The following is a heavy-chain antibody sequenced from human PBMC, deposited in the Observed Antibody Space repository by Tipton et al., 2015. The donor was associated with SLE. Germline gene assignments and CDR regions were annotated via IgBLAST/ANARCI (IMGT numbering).Heavy chain of an antibody. V-gene: IGHV4-39*01. CDR2: MFYSGST. Sequence: TLSLTCPVSGDSISISTYSWGWIRQPPGKGLEWIGSMFYSGSTYYNSSLKSRVTISVDTSKNQFSLKLSSVTAADTSVYYCVRPPTEGWFDPWGQGTLVTVSS. CDR3: VRPPTEGWFDP. CDR1: GDSISISTYS. J-gene: IGHJ5*02.